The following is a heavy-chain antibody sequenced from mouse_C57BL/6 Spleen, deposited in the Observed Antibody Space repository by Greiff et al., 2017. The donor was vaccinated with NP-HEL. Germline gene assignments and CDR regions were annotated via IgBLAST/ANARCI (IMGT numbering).Heavy chain of an antibody. D-gene: IGHD1-1*01. V-gene: IGHV1-22*01. J-gene: IGHJ1*03. CDR3: AREGYYGSSRYWYFDV. CDR2: INPNNGGT. Sequence: VQLQQSGPELVKPGASVKMSCKASGYTFTDYNMHWVKQSHGKSLEWIGYINPNNGGTSYNQKFKGKATLTVNKSSSTAYMELRSLTSEDSAVYYCAREGYYGSSRYWYFDVWGTGTTVTASS. CDR1: GYTFTDYN.